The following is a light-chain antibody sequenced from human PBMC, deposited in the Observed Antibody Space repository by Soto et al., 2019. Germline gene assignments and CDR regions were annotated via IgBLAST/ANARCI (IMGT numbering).Light chain of an antibody. CDR3: QQYNNWSLYT. J-gene: IGKJ2*01. V-gene: IGKV3-15*01. Sequence: EIVMTQSPATLTVSPGERATLSCWASQSVSSNLAWYQQKPGQAPRLLIYGASTRATGIPARFSGSGSGTEFTLSISGLQSEDFAVYYCQQYNNWSLYTFGQGTKLEIK. CDR2: GAS. CDR1: QSVSSN.